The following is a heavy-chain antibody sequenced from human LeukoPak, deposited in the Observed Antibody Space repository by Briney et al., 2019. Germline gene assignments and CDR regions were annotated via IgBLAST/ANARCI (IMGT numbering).Heavy chain of an antibody. V-gene: IGHV4-34*01. CDR1: GGSFSGYY. J-gene: IGHJ6*02. Sequence: SETLSLTCAAYGGSFSGYYWSWIRQPPGKGLEWIGEINHSGSTNYNPSLKSRVTISVDTSKNQFSLKLSSVTAADTAVYYCARGRYYYYGMDVWGQGTTVTVSS. CDR2: INHSGST. CDR3: ARGRYYYYGMDV.